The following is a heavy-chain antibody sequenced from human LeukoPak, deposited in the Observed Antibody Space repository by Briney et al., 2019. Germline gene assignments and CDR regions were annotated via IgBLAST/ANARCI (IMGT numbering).Heavy chain of an antibody. V-gene: IGHV3-74*03. CDR3: ARDLSWEPGLHGWDV. Sequence: PGGSLRLSCVGSGFIFSSYWMHWVRQVPGKGLVWVAPVNSDGTTATYADSVKGRVTISRDNVESTLYLQMDSLRADDTAVYYCARDLSWEPGLHGWDVWGQGTTVTVSS. J-gene: IGHJ6*02. CDR1: GFIFSSYW. D-gene: IGHD1-26*01. CDR2: VNSDGTTA.